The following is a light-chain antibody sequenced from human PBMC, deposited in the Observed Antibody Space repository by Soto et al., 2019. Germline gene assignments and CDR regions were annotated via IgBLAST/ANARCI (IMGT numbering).Light chain of an antibody. CDR2: EVS. Sequence: QSVLTQPASVSGSPGQSITISCTGTSSDVGGYNYVSWYQQHPGKAPKLMIYEVSNRTSAVSNRFSGSKSGNTASLTISGLQSEDEADYYFSSYTSSSTRVFGGGTKLTVL. CDR3: SSYTSSSTRV. CDR1: SSDVGGYNY. V-gene: IGLV2-14*01. J-gene: IGLJ3*02.